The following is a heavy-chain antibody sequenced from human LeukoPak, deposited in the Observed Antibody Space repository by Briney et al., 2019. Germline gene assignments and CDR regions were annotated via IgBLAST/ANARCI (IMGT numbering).Heavy chain of an antibody. CDR1: GFTVGDYT. J-gene: IGHJ4*02. CDR3: AKGHFGAGHY. CDR2: ITGDGGTT. D-gene: IGHD3-3*01. Sequence: PGGSLRLSCAASGFTVGDYTMHWFRQPPGRGLQWVSLITGDGGTTSYAGSVKGRFTISRDNSKNSLYLHMNSLRNEDTALYYCAKGHFGAGHYWGQGTLVTVSS. V-gene: IGHV3-43*02.